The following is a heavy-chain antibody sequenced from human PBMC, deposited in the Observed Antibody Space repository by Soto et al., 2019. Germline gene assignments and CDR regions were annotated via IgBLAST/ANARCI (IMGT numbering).Heavy chain of an antibody. Sequence: GGSLRLSCAASGFTFDDYTMHWVRQAPGKGLEWVSLISWDGGSTYYADSVKGRFTISRDNSKNSLYLQMNSLRTEDTALYYCAKAYGSGSSYYYYYGMDVWGQGTTVTVSS. D-gene: IGHD3-10*01. J-gene: IGHJ6*02. V-gene: IGHV3-43*01. CDR3: AKAYGSGSSYYYYYGMDV. CDR2: ISWDGGST. CDR1: GFTFDDYT.